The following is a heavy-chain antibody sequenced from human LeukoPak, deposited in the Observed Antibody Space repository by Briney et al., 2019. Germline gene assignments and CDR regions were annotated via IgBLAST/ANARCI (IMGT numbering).Heavy chain of an antibody. CDR1: GFTFDDYA. J-gene: IGHJ4*02. V-gene: IGHV3-43D*03. CDR3: VRDDGRHWFDF. CDR2: ISWDGGST. Sequence: GGSLRLSCAASGFTFDDYAMHWVRQAPGKGLEWVSLISWDGGSTYYADSVKGRFTISRDNSKNSLYLQMNSLRDEDTAVYYCVRDDGRHWFDFWGQGTLVTVSS. D-gene: IGHD1-1*01.